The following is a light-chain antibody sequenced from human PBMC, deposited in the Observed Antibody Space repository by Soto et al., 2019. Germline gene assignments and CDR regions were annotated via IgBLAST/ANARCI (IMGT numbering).Light chain of an antibody. CDR1: QSVSSQ. V-gene: IGKV3-11*01. J-gene: IGKJ2*01. CDR3: QQRSNWPQYT. Sequence: EIVLIQSPATLSLSPGERATLSCRASQSVSSQLAWYQHKPGQAPRLLIYDASNRATGIPARFSGSGSGTDFPLTISSLETEDFALYYCQQRSNWPQYTFGQGTKLEIK. CDR2: DAS.